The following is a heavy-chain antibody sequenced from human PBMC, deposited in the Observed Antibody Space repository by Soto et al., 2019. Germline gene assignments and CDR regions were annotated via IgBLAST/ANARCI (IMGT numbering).Heavy chain of an antibody. CDR2: ISYDGSNK. D-gene: IGHD1-26*01. V-gene: IGHV3-30*18. J-gene: IGHJ4*02. CDR3: AKDRLGGSFYFDY. Sequence: LRLSCAASGFTFINALMNWVRQAPGKGLEWVAVISYDGSNKYYADSVKGRFTISRDNSKNTLYLQMNSLRAEDTAVYYCAKDRLGGSFYFDYWGQGTLVTVSS. CDR1: GFTFINAL.